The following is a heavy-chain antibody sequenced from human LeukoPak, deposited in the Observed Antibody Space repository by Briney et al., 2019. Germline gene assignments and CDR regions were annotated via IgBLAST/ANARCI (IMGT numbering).Heavy chain of an antibody. V-gene: IGHV4-34*01. CDR3: ARHIRYSSGWYSHYYYYMDV. J-gene: IGHJ6*03. D-gene: IGHD6-19*01. CDR1: GGSFSGYY. Sequence: PSETLSLTCAVYGGSFSGYYWSWIRQTPGKGLEWLGSIYQSGSTYDNPSLKSRVTISVDTSKNQFSLKLSSVTAADTAVYYCARHIRYSSGWYSHYYYYMDVWGKGTTVTISS. CDR2: IYQSGST.